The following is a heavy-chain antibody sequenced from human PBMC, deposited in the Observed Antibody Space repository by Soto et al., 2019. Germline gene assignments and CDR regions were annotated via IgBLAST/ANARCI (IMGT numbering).Heavy chain of an antibody. CDR2: IIPIYGTV. CDR3: ARRRDSGWSGFDY. Sequence: SVKVSCKGSGGTFSNYAISWVRQAPGQGLEWMGGIIPIYGTVNYAQKFQGRVTITADESTTTAYMELSSLRSEDTAVYYCARRRDSGWSGFDYWGPGTLVTVSS. V-gene: IGHV1-69*13. CDR1: GGTFSNYA. D-gene: IGHD6-19*01. J-gene: IGHJ4*02.